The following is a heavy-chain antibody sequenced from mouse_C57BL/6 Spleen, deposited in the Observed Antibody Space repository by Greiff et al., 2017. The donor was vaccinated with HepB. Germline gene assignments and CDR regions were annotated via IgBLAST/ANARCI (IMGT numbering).Heavy chain of an antibody. CDR3: ARWGIGDGPFDY. J-gene: IGHJ2*01. D-gene: IGHD2-14*01. CDR1: GYTFTSYW. CDR2: IDPADGYT. Sequence: QVQLQQPGAELVKPGASVKLSCKASGYTFTSYWMQWVKQRPGQGLEWIGEIDPADGYTNYNRKFKGKATLTVDTSSSTAYMQLSSLTSEDSAVYYCARWGIGDGPFDYWGQGTTLTVSS. V-gene: IGHV1-50*01.